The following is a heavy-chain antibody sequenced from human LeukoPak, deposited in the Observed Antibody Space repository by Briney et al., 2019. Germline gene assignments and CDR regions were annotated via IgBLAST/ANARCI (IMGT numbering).Heavy chain of an antibody. V-gene: IGHV3-23*01. CDR3: GESMWGGVGPTVD. D-gene: IGHD1-26*01. J-gene: IGHJ4*02. CDR2: ISGSGGST. Sequence: GGSLRLSCAASGFTFSSYAMTWVRQAPGKGLEWVSAISGSGGSTYYADSVKGWFTISRDNSKNTLYLQMNSLRAEDTALYYCGESMWGGVGPTVDWGQGTLVTVSS. CDR1: GFTFSSYA.